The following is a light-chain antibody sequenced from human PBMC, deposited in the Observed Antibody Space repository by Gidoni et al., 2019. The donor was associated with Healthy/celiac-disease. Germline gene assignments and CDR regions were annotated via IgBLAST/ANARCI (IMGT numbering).Light chain of an antibody. J-gene: IGKJ2*01. Sequence: DIQMTQSPSSLSASVGDRVTITCQASQDISNYLNWYQQKPGKAPKLLIYDASNLETGVPSRFSGCGSGTDFTFTISSLQPEDFATYYCQQYDNPPYTFGQGTKLEIK. V-gene: IGKV1-33*01. CDR3: QQYDNPPYT. CDR1: QDISNY. CDR2: DAS.